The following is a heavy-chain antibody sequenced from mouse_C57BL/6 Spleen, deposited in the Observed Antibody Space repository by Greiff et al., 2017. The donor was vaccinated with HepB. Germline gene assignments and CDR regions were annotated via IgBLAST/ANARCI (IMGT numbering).Heavy chain of an antibody. CDR3: ARLIYYYGSSYGY. CDR1: GYTFTDYY. J-gene: IGHJ2*01. V-gene: IGHV1-26*01. CDR2: INPNNGGT. Sequence: VQLQQSGPELVKPGASVKISCKASGYTFTDYYMNWVKQSHGKSLEWIGDINPNNGGTSYNQKFKGKATLTVDKSSSTAYMELRSLTSEDSAVYYCARLIYYYGSSYGYWGQGTTLTVSS. D-gene: IGHD1-1*01.